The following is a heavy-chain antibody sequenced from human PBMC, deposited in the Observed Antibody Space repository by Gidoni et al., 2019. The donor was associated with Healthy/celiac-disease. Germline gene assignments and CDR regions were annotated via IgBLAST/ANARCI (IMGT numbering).Heavy chain of an antibody. D-gene: IGHD3-3*01. Sequence: EVQLVQSGAEMKQPGESLRISCKGSGYSFTSYWISWVRQMPGKGLEWMGRIDPSDSYTNYSPSFQGHVTISADKSISTAYLQWSSLKASDTAMYYCARLYRTYEGGYYYYYMDVWGKGTTVTVSS. CDR2: IDPSDSYT. CDR1: GYSFTSYW. J-gene: IGHJ6*03. V-gene: IGHV5-10-1*03. CDR3: ARLYRTYEGGYYYYYMDV.